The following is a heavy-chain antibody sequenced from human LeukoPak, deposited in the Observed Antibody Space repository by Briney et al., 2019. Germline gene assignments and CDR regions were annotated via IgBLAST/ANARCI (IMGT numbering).Heavy chain of an antibody. V-gene: IGHV3-30-3*01. CDR3: ARAPREGYDSSGYPEYFQH. CDR2: ISYDGSNK. CDR1: GFTFSSYA. J-gene: IGHJ1*01. Sequence: GGSLRLSCAASGFTFSSYAMHWVRQAPGKGLEWVAVISYDGSNKYYADSVKGRFTISRDNPKNTLYLQMNSLRAEDTAVYYCARAPREGYDSSGYPEYFQHRGQGTLVTVSS. D-gene: IGHD3-22*01.